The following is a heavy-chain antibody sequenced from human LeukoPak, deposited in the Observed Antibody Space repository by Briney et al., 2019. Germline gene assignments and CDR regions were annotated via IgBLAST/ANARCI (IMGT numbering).Heavy chain of an antibody. J-gene: IGHJ3*02. Sequence: PSETLSLTCTVSGGSISSSSYYWSWIRQPAGKGLEWIGRIYTSGSNNYNPSLKSRVTMSVDTSKNQFSLKLSSVTAADTAVYYCARSSYYYGADALDIWGQGTTVTVSS. CDR1: GGSISSSSYY. V-gene: IGHV4-61*02. CDR3: ARSSYYYGADALDI. D-gene: IGHD3-10*01. CDR2: IYTSGSN.